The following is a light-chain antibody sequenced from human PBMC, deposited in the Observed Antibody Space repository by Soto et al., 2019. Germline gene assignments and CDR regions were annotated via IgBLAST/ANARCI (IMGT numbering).Light chain of an antibody. J-gene: IGLJ1*01. CDR2: DVS. CDR1: SSDVGAYNF. CDR3: GSYTTSSNYV. V-gene: IGLV2-14*03. Sequence: QSALTQPASVSGSPGLSITISCTGTSSDVGAYNFVSWCQQHPDKAPKLMIFDVSNRPSGVSNRFSGSKSGNTASLTISGLQSEDEAEYYCGSYTTSSNYVFGTGTKVTVL.